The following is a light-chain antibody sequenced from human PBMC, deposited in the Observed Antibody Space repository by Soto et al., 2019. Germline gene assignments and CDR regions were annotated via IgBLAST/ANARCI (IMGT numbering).Light chain of an antibody. Sequence: QLVLTQSPSASASLGASVKLTCTLNSGHTTYAIAWHQQQPEKGPRYLMKVNGDGRHNKGDGIPDRFSGSSSGAERYLTISSLLSEDEGDYYCQTWGTGVHVFGGGTQLTVL. J-gene: IGLJ7*01. V-gene: IGLV4-69*01. CDR3: QTWGTGVHV. CDR2: VNGDGRH. CDR1: SGHTTYA.